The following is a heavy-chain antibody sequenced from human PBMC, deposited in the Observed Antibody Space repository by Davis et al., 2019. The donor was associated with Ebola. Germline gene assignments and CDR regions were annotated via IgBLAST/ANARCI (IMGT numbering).Heavy chain of an antibody. CDR2: MNPNSGNT. Sequence: ASVKVSCKASGYTFTSYDINWVRQAPGQGLEWMGWMNPNSGNTGYAQKFQGRVTMTRNTSISTAYMELSSLRSEDTAVYYCATAQYCSGGSCYGHRGWFDPWGQGTLVTVSS. CDR1: GYTFTSYD. V-gene: IGHV1-8*01. CDR3: ATAQYCSGGSCYGHRGWFDP. D-gene: IGHD2-15*01. J-gene: IGHJ5*02.